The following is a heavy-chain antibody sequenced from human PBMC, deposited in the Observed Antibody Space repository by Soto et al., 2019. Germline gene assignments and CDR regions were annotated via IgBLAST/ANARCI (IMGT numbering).Heavy chain of an antibody. Sequence: QVQLQQWGAGLLKPSETLSLTCAVYGGSFSGYYWSWIRQPPGKGLEWIGEINHSGSTNYNPPLKSRVTISVDTSKNQFSLKLSSVTAADTAVYYCARGLRIRNWFDPWGQGTLVTVSS. CDR2: INHSGST. V-gene: IGHV4-34*01. CDR3: ARGLRIRNWFDP. J-gene: IGHJ5*02. CDR1: GGSFSGYY. D-gene: IGHD3-16*01.